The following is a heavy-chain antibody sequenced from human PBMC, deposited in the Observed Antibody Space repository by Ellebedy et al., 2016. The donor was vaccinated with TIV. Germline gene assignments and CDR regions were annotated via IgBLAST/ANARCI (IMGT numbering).Heavy chain of an antibody. CDR2: IWYDGSNK. CDR1: GFTFSSYG. CDR3: ARDPYYDFWSGYLAGYYYGMDV. V-gene: IGHV3-33*01. J-gene: IGHJ6*02. D-gene: IGHD3-3*01. Sequence: GESLKISCAASGFTFSSYGMHWVRQAPGKGLEWVAVIWYDGSNKYYADSVKGRFTISRDNSKNTLYLQMNSLRAEDTAVYYCARDPYYDFWSGYLAGYYYGMDVWGQGTTVTVSS.